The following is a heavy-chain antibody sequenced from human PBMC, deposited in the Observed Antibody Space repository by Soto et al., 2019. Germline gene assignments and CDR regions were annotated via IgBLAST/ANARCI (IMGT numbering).Heavy chain of an antibody. D-gene: IGHD3-22*01. CDR1: GFTFSSYG. J-gene: IGHJ1*01. CDR2: ISYDGSNK. Sequence: PGGSLRLSCAASGFTFSSYGMHWVRQAPGKGLEWVAVISYDGSNKYYADSVKGRFTISRDNSKNTLYLQMNSLRAEDTAVYYCAKGPRDSSGYYFQHWGQGTLVTVSS. CDR3: AKGPRDSSGYYFQH. V-gene: IGHV3-30*18.